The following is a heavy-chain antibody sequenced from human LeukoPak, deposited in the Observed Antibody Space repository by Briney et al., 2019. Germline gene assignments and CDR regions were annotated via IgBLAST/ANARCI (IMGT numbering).Heavy chain of an antibody. CDR3: ARANGGGLDY. J-gene: IGHJ4*02. Sequence: ASVKVSCKTSGYTFITYYMHWVRQAPRQGLGWLGIIHPTDGSTSYTQKIQGRVTMPRDTATGTVYLELSSLRSEDTAVYWCARANGGGLDYWGQGTLITVSS. CDR1: GYTFITYY. D-gene: IGHD3-10*01. CDR2: IHPTDGST. V-gene: IGHV1-46*01.